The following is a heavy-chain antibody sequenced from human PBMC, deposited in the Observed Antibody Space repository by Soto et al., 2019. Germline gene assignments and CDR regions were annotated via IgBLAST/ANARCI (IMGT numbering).Heavy chain of an antibody. CDR3: AKDPSYLGLNAFDI. V-gene: IGHV3-23*01. Sequence: GGSLRLSCAASGFTFSSYAMSWVRQAPGKGLEWVSAISGSGGSTYYADSLKGRFTISRDNSKNTLYLQMNSLRAEDTAVYHCAKDPSYLGLNAFDIWGQGTMVTVSS. D-gene: IGHD1-26*01. J-gene: IGHJ3*02. CDR1: GFTFSSYA. CDR2: ISGSGGST.